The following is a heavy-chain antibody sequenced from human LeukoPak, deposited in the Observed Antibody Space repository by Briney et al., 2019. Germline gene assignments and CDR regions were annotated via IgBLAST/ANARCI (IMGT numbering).Heavy chain of an antibody. J-gene: IGHJ4*02. CDR2: INPSGDST. Sequence: ASVKVSCKASGYTFITYYIHWVRQAPGQGLEWMGIINPSGDSTTYAQKFQGRVTMTRDTSTSTVYMELSSLTSEDTAVYYCARGYSDYAETALDYWGQGTLVTVSS. CDR3: ARGYSDYAETALDY. CDR1: GYTFITYY. V-gene: IGHV1-46*01. D-gene: IGHD5-12*01.